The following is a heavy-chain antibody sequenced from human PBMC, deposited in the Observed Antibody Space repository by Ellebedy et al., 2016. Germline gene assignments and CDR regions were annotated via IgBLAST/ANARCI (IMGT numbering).Heavy chain of an antibody. V-gene: IGHV3-72*01. CDR1: GFSFSDHY. Sequence: GESLKISCAASGFSFSDHYMDWVRQAPGKGLEWVGRIRSRAKNVTTKYAASVEDRFTLLRDDGRNLLFLQMNSLKTEDTAMYYCARVRRVTIVGVITSYFDLWGRGSLVTVSS. CDR2: IRSRAKNVTT. CDR3: ARVRRVTIVGVITSYFDL. D-gene: IGHD3-3*01. J-gene: IGHJ2*01.